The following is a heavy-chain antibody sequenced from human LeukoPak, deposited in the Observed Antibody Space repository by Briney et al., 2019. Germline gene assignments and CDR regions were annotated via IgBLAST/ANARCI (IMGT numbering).Heavy chain of an antibody. Sequence: SETLSLTCAVYGGSFSGYYWSWIRQPPGKGLEWIGEINHSGSTNYNPSLKSRVTISVDTSKNQFSLKLSSVTAADTAVYYCASIISYSSSRVDPWGQGTLVTVSS. J-gene: IGHJ5*02. D-gene: IGHD6-6*01. CDR3: ASIISYSSSRVDP. V-gene: IGHV4-34*01. CDR2: INHSGST. CDR1: GGSFSGYY.